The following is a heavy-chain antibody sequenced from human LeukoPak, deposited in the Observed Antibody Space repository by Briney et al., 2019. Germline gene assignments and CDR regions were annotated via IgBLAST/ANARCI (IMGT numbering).Heavy chain of an antibody. J-gene: IGHJ2*01. D-gene: IGHD6-19*01. CDR1: GGSISSYY. CDR2: IYYSGST. CDR3: AGRIAVAGTGWWYFEL. Sequence: SETLSLTCTVSGGSISSYYWSWIRQPPGKGLEWIGYIYYSGSTNYSPSLKSRVTISVDTSKNQFSLKLSSVTAADTAVYYCAGRIAVAGTGWWYFELWGRGTLVSVSS. V-gene: IGHV4-59*08.